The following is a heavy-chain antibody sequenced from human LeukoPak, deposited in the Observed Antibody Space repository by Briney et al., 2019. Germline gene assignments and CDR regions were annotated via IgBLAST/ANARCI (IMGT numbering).Heavy chain of an antibody. D-gene: IGHD3-3*01. CDR1: GVSISSGGYS. V-gene: IGHV4-30-2*01. Sequence: PSETLSLTCAVSGVSISSGGYSWSWIRQPPGKGLEWIGYIYHSGSTYYNPSLKSRVTISVDRSKNQFSLKLSSVTAADTAVYYCARPYDFWSGYLYYWGQGTLVTVSS. CDR2: IYHSGST. J-gene: IGHJ4*02. CDR3: ARPYDFWSGYLYY.